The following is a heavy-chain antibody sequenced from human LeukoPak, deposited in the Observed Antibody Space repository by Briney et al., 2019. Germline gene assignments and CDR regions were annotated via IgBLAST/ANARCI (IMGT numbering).Heavy chain of an antibody. D-gene: IGHD4-17*01. CDR1: GYTFTGYY. Sequence: ASVKVSCKASGYTFTGYYIHWVRQAPAQGLEWMGRINPNSGGTSYAQKFQGRVTVTRDTSITTAYMELSRLRSDDTAVYYCAREPDYGDFALPDYWGQGTLVTV. CDR3: AREPDYGDFALPDY. CDR2: INPNSGGT. V-gene: IGHV1-2*02. J-gene: IGHJ4*02.